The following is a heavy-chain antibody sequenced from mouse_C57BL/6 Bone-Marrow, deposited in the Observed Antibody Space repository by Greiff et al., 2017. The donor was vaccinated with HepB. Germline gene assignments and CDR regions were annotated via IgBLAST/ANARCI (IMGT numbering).Heavy chain of an antibody. D-gene: IGHD3-2*02. CDR3: ARRGSSGYGWFAY. J-gene: IGHJ3*01. CDR1: GFTFSSYG. Sequence: EVQRVESGGDLVKPGGSLKLSCAASGFTFSSYGMSWVRQTPDKRLEWVATISSGGSYTYYADTVKGRFTISRDNAKNTLFLQMTSLRSEDTAMYYCARRGSSGYGWFAYWGQGTLVTVSA. CDR2: ISSGGSYT. V-gene: IGHV5-6*01.